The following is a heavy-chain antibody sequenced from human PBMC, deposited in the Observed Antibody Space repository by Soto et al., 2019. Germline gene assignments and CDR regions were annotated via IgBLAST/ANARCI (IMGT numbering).Heavy chain of an antibody. CDR1: GSTFSNYG. D-gene: IGHD3-10*01. CDR3: ATLDNDYGSVF. Sequence: QVQLVESGGGVVQPGTSLRLSCAASGSTFSNYGMHWVRQAPGKGLEWVAVVWYDGTTKFYPDSVKGRFTISRDNSNNKLYLQMTSLTVEDTAVYHCATLDNDYGSVFWGQGTLVTVSS. J-gene: IGHJ4*02. CDR2: VWYDGTTK. V-gene: IGHV3-33*01.